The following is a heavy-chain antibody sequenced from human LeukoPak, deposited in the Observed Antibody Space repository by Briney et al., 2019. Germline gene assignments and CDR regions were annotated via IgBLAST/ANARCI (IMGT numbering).Heavy chain of an antibody. CDR2: ISPYNGNT. CDR3: ARARPGGSPNDY. D-gene: IGHD2-15*01. Sequence: ASVKVSCKTSGYTFTSYGVSWVRQAPRQGLEWMGWISPYNGNTNYAQKLQGRTTMTTDTSTSTAYTELRSLRSDDTAVYYCARARPGGSPNDYWGQGTLVTVSS. V-gene: IGHV1-18*01. J-gene: IGHJ4*02. CDR1: GYTFTSYG.